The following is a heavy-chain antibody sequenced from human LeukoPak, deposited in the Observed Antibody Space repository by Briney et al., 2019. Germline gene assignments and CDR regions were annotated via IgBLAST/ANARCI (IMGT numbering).Heavy chain of an antibody. CDR2: IIPIFGTA. CDR3: ARDSGGGTYDFSD. CDR1: GGTFSSYA. Sequence: SSVKVSCKASGGTFSSYAISWVRQAPGQGLEWMGGIIPIFGTANYAQKFQGRVTMTRNTSISTAYMELISLRSEDTAVYYCARDSGGGTYDFSDWGQGTLVTVSS. J-gene: IGHJ4*02. D-gene: IGHD3-3*01. V-gene: IGHV1-69*05.